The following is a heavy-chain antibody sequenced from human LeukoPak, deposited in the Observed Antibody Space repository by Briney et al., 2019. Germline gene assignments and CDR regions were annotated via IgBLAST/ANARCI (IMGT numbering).Heavy chain of an antibody. J-gene: IGHJ4*02. CDR1: GDSISSSPYY. D-gene: IGHD3-10*02. V-gene: IGHV4-39*01. CDR3: ARRLKPMFSFASYFHY. Sequence: KPSETLSLTCTVSGDSISSSPYYWDWIRQPPGKGLEWIGSIYYSGSTYYNPSLTSRVTISVDTSKNQFSLKLSSVTAADTAVYYCARRLKPMFSFASYFHYWGQGTLVTVSS. CDR2: IYYSGST.